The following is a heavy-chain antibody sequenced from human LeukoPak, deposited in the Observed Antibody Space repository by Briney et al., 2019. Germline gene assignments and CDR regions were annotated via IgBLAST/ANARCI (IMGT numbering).Heavy chain of an antibody. CDR3: ARRISALGTGFWFDP. V-gene: IGHV1-8*01. CDR2: MNSSNGNT. Sequence: ASVKVSCKTSGYTFSVYDINWLRQVAGQGLEWMGWMNSSNGNTGYALKFQHRVTMTMNTSIDTAYMELNSLTSEDTAVYYCARRISALGTGFWFDPWGQGTQVTVSS. D-gene: IGHD6-13*01. CDR1: GYTFSVYD. J-gene: IGHJ5*02.